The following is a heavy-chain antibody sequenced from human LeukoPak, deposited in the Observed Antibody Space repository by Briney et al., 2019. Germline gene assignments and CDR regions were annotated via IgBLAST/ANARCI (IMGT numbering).Heavy chain of an antibody. CDR1: GFTFTSSA. D-gene: IGHD6-13*01. J-gene: IGHJ4*02. CDR2: IVVGSGNT. Sequence: SVKVSCKASGFTFTSSAMQWVRQARGQRLEWIGWIVVGSGNTNYAQKFQERVTITRDMSTGTAYMELSSLRSEDTAVYYCAAEGIAAAGTFDYWGQGTLVTVSS. CDR3: AAEGIAAAGTFDY. V-gene: IGHV1-58*02.